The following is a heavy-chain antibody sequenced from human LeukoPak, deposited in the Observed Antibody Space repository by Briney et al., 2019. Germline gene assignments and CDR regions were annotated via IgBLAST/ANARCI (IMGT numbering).Heavy chain of an antibody. CDR1: GGSIRSYY. J-gene: IGHJ5*02. CDR2: IYYSGST. V-gene: IGHV4-59*01. D-gene: IGHD4-17*01. Sequence: SETLSPTCTVSGGSIRSYYWSWIRQPPGKGLEWIGYIYYSGSTNYNPSLKSRVTISVDTSKNQFSLKLSSVTAADTAVYYCARVLTIDYGDYVGPSGWFDPWGRGTLVTVSS. CDR3: ARVLTIDYGDYVGPSGWFDP.